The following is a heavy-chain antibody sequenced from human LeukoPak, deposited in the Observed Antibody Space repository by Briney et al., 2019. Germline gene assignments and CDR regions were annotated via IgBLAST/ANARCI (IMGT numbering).Heavy chain of an antibody. Sequence: PGGSLRLSCAASGFTFSSYAMSWVRQAPGKGLEWVSAISGSGGSTYYADSVKGRFTISRDNSKNTLYLQMNSLRAEDMALYYCAKGTACDFWSGYSFDPWGQGTLVTVSS. D-gene: IGHD3-3*01. V-gene: IGHV3-23*01. CDR1: GFTFSSYA. CDR3: AKGTACDFWSGYSFDP. J-gene: IGHJ5*02. CDR2: ISGSGGST.